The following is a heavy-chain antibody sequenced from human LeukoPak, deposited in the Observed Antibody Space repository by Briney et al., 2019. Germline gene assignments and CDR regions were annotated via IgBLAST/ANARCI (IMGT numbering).Heavy chain of an antibody. V-gene: IGHV4-59*01. D-gene: IGHD3-10*01. CDR1: GGSISNYY. Sequence: SETLSLTCTVSGGSISNYYWSWIRQPAGKGLEWIGYFYDTRSPKYNPSLERRVTISVDMSRKQFSLNISSVTTADTAVYYCARGRGSLTYWGQGTLATVSS. J-gene: IGHJ4*02. CDR2: FYDTRSP. CDR3: ARGRGSLTY.